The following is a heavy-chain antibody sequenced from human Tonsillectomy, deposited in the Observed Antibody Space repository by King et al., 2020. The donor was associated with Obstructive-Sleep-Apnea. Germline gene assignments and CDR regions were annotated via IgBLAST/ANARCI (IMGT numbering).Heavy chain of an antibody. CDR1: GGSISSSNW. Sequence: QLQESGPGLVKPSGTLSLTFAVSGGSISSSNWWSWVRPPPGKGLEWIGEIDHRGSTNYNPSLKSRVTISVAKPKNQFSLKLSSVTAADTAVYYCARDKGGMDVWGQGTTVTVSS. V-gene: IGHV4-4*02. CDR3: ARDKGGMDV. CDR2: IDHRGST. J-gene: IGHJ6*02.